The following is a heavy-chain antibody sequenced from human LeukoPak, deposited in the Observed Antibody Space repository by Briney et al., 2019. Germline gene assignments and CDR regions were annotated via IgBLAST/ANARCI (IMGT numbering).Heavy chain of an antibody. V-gene: IGHV1-3*01. J-gene: IGHJ4*02. CDR1: GYTFTSYA. D-gene: IGHD2-2*01. Sequence: ASVKASCKASGYTFTSYAMHWVRQAPGQRLEWMGWINAGNGNTKYSQKFQGRVTITRDTSASTAHMELSSLRSEDTAVYYCARETGYCSSTSCYVLFDYWGQGTLVTVSS. CDR2: INAGNGNT. CDR3: ARETGYCSSTSCYVLFDY.